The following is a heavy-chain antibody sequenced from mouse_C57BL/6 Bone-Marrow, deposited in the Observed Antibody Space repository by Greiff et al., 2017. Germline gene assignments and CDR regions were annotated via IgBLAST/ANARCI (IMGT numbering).Heavy chain of an antibody. CDR2: IDPETGGT. CDR1: GYTFTDYE. Sequence: QVQLQQSGAELVRPGASVTLSCKASGYTFTDYEMHWVKQTPVHGLEWIGAIDPETGGTAYNQKFKGKAILTADKSSSPAYMELRSLTSEDSAVYYCTRGGIYCGSPFGYWSQGTTLTVSA. CDR3: TRGGIYCGSPFGY. D-gene: IGHD1-1*01. V-gene: IGHV1-15*01. J-gene: IGHJ2*01.